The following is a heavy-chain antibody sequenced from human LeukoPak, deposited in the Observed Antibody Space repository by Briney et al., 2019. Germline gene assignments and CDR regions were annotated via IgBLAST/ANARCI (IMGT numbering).Heavy chain of an antibody. J-gene: IGHJ4*02. Sequence: ASVKVSCKASGYTFTSYGISWVRQAPGQGLEWMGWISGNNGNTNYAQKLQGRVTMTTDTSTSTAYVELRSLRSDDTALYYCARVRVNYVWGNYPVDYWGQGTLVTVSS. CDR3: ARVRVNYVWGNYPVDY. V-gene: IGHV1-18*04. CDR1: GYTFTSYG. D-gene: IGHD3-16*02. CDR2: ISGNNGNT.